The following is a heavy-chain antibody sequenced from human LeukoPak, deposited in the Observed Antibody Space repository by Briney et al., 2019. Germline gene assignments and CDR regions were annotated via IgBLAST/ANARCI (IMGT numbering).Heavy chain of an antibody. CDR2: INHSGST. Sequence: SETLSLTCTVSSGSISTSNYYWGWIRQPPGKGLEWIGEINHSGSTNYNPSLKSRVTISVDTSKNQFSLKLSSVTAADTAVYYCARHPSGRMWLQQGGWFDPWGQGTLVTVSS. CDR3: ARHPSGRMWLQQGGWFDP. J-gene: IGHJ5*02. V-gene: IGHV4-39*01. CDR1: SGSISTSNYY. D-gene: IGHD5-24*01.